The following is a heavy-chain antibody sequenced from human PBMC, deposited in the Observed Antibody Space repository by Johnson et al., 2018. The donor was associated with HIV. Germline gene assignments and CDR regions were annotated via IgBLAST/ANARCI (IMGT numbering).Heavy chain of an antibody. J-gene: IGHJ3*02. Sequence: QEQLVESGGGVVRPGGSLRLSCAASGFTFDDYGMSWVRQAPGKGLEWVAVISYDRSNKYYADSVKGRFTISRDNSKNTLYLQMNSLRAEDTAVYYCAREGTLGAFDIWGQGTMVIVSS. CDR1: GFTFDDYG. CDR2: ISYDRSNK. CDR3: AREGTLGAFDI. V-gene: IGHV3-30*03. D-gene: IGHD1-1*01.